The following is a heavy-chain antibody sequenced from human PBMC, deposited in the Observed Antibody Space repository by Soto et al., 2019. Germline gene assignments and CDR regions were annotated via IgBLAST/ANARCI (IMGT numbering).Heavy chain of an antibody. Sequence: GASVKVSCKASGYTFTSYGISWVRQAPGQGLEWMGWISAYNGNTNYAQKLQGRVTMTTDTSTSTAYMELRSLRSDDTAVYYCARAKLYDSSGYYHGYWGQGTLVTVSS. CDR3: ARAKLYDSSGYYHGY. CDR2: ISAYNGNT. V-gene: IGHV1-18*01. J-gene: IGHJ4*02. CDR1: GYTFTSYG. D-gene: IGHD3-22*01.